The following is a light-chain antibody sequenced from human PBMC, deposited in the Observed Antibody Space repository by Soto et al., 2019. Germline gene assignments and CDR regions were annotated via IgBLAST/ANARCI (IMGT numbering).Light chain of an antibody. V-gene: IGKV1-5*03. Sequence: IQMTQSPSTLSGSVGDRVTITCRASQTISSWLAWYQQKPGKAPKLLIYKASTLKSGVPSRFSGSGSGTEFTLTISSLQPDDFATYYCQPYNSYSEALGQGTKVDIK. CDR1: QTISSW. CDR2: KAS. J-gene: IGKJ1*01. CDR3: QPYNSYSEA.